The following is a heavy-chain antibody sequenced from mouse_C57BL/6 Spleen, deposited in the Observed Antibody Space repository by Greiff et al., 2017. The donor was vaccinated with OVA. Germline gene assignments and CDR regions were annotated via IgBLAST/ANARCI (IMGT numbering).Heavy chain of an antibody. Sequence: QVQLKQPGAELVRPGSSVKLSCKASGYTFTSYWMDWVKQRPGQGLEWIGNIYPSDSETHYNQKFKDKATLTVDKSSSTAYMQLSSLTSEDSAVYYCAGRLRRDYYAMDYWGQGTSVTVSS. CDR2: IYPSDSET. V-gene: IGHV1-61*01. CDR3: AGRLRRDYYAMDY. D-gene: IGHD2-4*01. J-gene: IGHJ4*01. CDR1: GYTFTSYW.